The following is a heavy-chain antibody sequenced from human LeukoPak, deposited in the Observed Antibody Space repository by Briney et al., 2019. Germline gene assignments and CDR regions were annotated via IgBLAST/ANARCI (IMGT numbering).Heavy chain of an antibody. J-gene: IGHJ4*02. V-gene: IGHV3-23*01. CDR1: GFTFSNFL. CDR3: AKKGATTGDFDY. CDR2: ISGSGGDT. D-gene: IGHD1-26*01. Sequence: GGSLRLSCAASGFTFSNFLMTWVRQAPGKGPEWVSAISGSGGDTYYADSVKGRFTISRDNSKNTLYLQMNSLRAEDTAVYYCAKKGATTGDFDYWGQGTLVTVSS.